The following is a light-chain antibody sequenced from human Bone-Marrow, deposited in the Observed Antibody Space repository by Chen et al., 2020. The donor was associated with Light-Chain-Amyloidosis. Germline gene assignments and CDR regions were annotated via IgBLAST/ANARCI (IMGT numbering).Light chain of an antibody. CDR3: AAWDDSLSGPV. V-gene: IGLV1-47*01. J-gene: IGLJ2*01. Sequence: QSVLTQPPSASGTPGQRVTISCSGSSSNIGSNYVYWYQQLPGTAPKLLIYRNNQRPSGVPARFSGSKSGTSASLAISGLRSEGEADYYGAAWDDSLSGPVFGGGTKLTVL. CDR1: SSNIGSNY. CDR2: RNN.